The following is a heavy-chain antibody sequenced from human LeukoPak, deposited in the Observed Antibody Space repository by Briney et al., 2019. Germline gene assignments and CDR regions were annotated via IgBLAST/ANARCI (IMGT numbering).Heavy chain of an antibody. D-gene: IGHD3-10*01. J-gene: IGHJ5*02. CDR2: TYYRSKWYN. CDR3: ARGLWFGERENWFDP. CDR1: GDSVSSNSGA. V-gene: IGHV6-1*01. Sequence: SQTPSLTCAISGDSVSSNSGAWNWIRQSPSRGLEWLGRTYYRSKWYNDYAVSVKSRITINPDTSKNQFSLQLNSVTPEDTAVYYCARGLWFGERENWFDPWGQGTLLTPSS.